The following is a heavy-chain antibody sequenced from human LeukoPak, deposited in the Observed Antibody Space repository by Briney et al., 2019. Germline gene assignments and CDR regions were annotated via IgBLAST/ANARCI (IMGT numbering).Heavy chain of an antibody. CDR2: FVGGDTT. V-gene: IGHV3-23*01. CDR3: AKQARYSNFWSGYLYYFDY. CDR1: GFTFNNYA. J-gene: IGHJ4*02. Sequence: PGGSLRLSCAASGFTFNNYAASWVRQAPGKGLEWVSAFVGGDTTYYADSVKGRFTISRDNSRNTPYLQMNTLRAEDTAVYYCAKQARYSNFWSGYLYYFDYWGQGTLVTVSS. D-gene: IGHD3-3*01.